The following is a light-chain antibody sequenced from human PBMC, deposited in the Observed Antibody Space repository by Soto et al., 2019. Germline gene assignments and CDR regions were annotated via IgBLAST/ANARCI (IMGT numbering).Light chain of an antibody. J-gene: IGKJ4*01. Sequence: EIVLTQSPATLSLSPGERATLSCRASQSVSSYLAWYQQKPGQAPRLLIYDASNRATGIPARFSGSGSGTDFTLTITCLEPEDFAVYYYQQRSNWPSTFGGGTKVEIK. CDR1: QSVSSY. CDR2: DAS. CDR3: QQRSNWPST. V-gene: IGKV3-11*01.